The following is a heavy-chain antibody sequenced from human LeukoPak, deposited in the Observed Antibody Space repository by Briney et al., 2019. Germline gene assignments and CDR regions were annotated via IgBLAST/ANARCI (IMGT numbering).Heavy chain of an antibody. Sequence: HTGGSLRLSCAPSGFTFSRHGMHWVRQAPGKGLEWVAIISNDGSRKYYAHSVEGRFTISRDNSKNTLYLQMDSLRAEDTAVYYCARDRAWNYFDYWGQGTLVTVPS. CDR2: ISNDGSRK. J-gene: IGHJ4*02. V-gene: IGHV3-30*03. CDR3: ARDRAWNYFDY. CDR1: GFTFSRHG. D-gene: IGHD3-3*01.